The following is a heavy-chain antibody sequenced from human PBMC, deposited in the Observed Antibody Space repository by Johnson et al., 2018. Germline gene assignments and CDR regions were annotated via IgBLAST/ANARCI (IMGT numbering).Heavy chain of an antibody. V-gene: IGHV4-59*01. CDR1: GGSISSYY. D-gene: IGHD6-13*01. Sequence: QVQLQESGPGLVKPSETLSLTCTVSGGSISSYYWSWIRQPPGKGLEWIGYIYYSGSTNYNPSLKSRVTISVDTSKNQFSLKLGSVTAAETAVYYCARDSMAAAGPLGGDAFDIWVQGTMVTVSS. CDR2: IYYSGST. CDR3: ARDSMAAAGPLGGDAFDI. J-gene: IGHJ3*02.